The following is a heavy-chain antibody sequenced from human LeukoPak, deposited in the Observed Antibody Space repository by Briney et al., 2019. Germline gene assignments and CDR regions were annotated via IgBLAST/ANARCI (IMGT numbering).Heavy chain of an antibody. J-gene: IGHJ4*02. CDR1: GFPFSAYA. CDR2: ISASGDTT. V-gene: IGHV3-23*01. CDR3: AKGAMVRGVLDY. Sequence: PGGSLRLSCAASGFPFSAYAMSWVRQAPGKGLEWVSAISASGDTTYYADSVKGRFTISRDNSKNTLFLQMNSLRAEDTAVYYCAKGAMVRGVLDYWGQGTLVTVSS. D-gene: IGHD3-10*01.